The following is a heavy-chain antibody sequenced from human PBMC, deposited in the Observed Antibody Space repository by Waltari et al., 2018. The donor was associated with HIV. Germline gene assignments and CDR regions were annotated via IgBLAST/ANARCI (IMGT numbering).Heavy chain of an antibody. V-gene: IGHV4-34*01. CDR3: TRQTLINVFNY. Sequence: QVQLQQGGEGLLRASETLPLTCHVSGGSLRGYYWTWIRQTPGGRLGGIGDISQGGKPNYNPSLESRVTISGDTSKNQLFLNLTSVTAADTAMYYCTRQTLINVFNYWGQGSLVSVSS. CDR1: GGSLRGYY. CDR2: ISQGGKP. J-gene: IGHJ4*02. D-gene: IGHD3-10*01.